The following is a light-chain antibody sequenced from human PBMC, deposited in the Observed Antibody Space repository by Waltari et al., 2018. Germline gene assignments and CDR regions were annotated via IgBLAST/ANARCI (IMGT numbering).Light chain of an antibody. CDR2: RTN. J-gene: IGLJ3*02. V-gene: IGLV1-44*01. CDR1: RSNIGSNP. Sequence: QSVLTQPPSASGTPGQRVNISCSGGRSNIGSNPVVWYRQFPGTAPQLPIHRTNQRPSGVPDRSPGSKSGTSASLDISGLQAEDEVDYFCATWDDSLDGPVFGGGTKLTVL. CDR3: ATWDDSLDGPV.